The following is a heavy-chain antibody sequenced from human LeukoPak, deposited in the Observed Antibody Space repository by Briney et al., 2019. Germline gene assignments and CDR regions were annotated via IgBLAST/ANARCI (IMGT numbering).Heavy chain of an antibody. Sequence: PSQTLSLTCTVSGGSISSGGYYWSWIRQLPGKGLEWIGSIYYSGSTYYSPSLKSRVTISVDTSKNHFSLKLSSVTAADTAVYYCARDISLWSGYYTPNYWGQGTLVTVSS. CDR1: GGSISSGGYY. J-gene: IGHJ4*02. CDR2: IYYSGST. D-gene: IGHD3-3*01. V-gene: IGHV4-31*03. CDR3: ARDISLWSGYYTPNY.